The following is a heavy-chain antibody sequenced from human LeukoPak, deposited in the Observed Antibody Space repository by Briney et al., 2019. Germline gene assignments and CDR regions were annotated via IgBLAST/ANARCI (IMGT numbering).Heavy chain of an antibody. Sequence: PGGSLRLSCAASGFTFSSYSMSWVRQAPGKGLEWVSSISSSSSYIYYADSVKGRFTISRDNAKNSLYLQMNSLRAEDTAVYYCAPDSTVGPTFGYWGQGTLVTVSS. CDR3: APDSTVGPTFGY. CDR1: GFTFSSYS. D-gene: IGHD1-26*01. V-gene: IGHV3-21*01. CDR2: ISSSSSYI. J-gene: IGHJ4*02.